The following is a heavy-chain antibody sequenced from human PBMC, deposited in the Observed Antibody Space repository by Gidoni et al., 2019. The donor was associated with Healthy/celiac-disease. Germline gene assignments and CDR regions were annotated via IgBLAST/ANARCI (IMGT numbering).Heavy chain of an antibody. J-gene: IGHJ6*03. V-gene: IGHV3-21*01. CDR3: ARDGLRFLEWLSEYYYYYMDV. CDR1: GFTFSTYS. Sequence: EVQLVESGGGLVKPGGSLRPSVAASGFTFSTYSMNWVRQAPGKGLEWVSSISSSSSYIYYADSVKGRFTISRDNAKNSLYLQMNSLRAEDTAVYYCARDGLRFLEWLSEYYYYYMDVWGKGTTVTVSS. CDR2: ISSSSSYI. D-gene: IGHD3-3*01.